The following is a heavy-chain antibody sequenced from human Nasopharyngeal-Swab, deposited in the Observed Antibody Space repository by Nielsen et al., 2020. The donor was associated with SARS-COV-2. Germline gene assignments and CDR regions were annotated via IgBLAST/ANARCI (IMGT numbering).Heavy chain of an antibody. CDR1: EYSFSNYW. J-gene: IGHJ4*02. D-gene: IGHD4-11*01. CDR3: ARGGDYSRTHFDY. CDR2: IYPGDADS. V-gene: IGHV5-51*01. Sequence: GASLKISCTGSEYSFSNYWIGWVRQMPGKGLEWMGIIYPGDADSRYTPSFQGQVTITADTSISTAYLQWSSLKASDTAIYYCARGGDYSRTHFDYWGQGTLVTVSS.